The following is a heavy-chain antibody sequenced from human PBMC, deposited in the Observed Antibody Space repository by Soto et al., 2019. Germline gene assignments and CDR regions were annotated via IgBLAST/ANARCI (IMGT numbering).Heavy chain of an antibody. CDR3: ARVKGRTVAGTIPYYYYYYGMDV. CDR1: GGSISSGAYY. J-gene: IGHJ6*02. D-gene: IGHD6-19*01. Sequence: QVQLQESGPGLVKPSQTLSLTCTVSGGSISSGAYYWSWIRQHPGKGLEWIGYIHYSGKTYYNPSLKSPITISVDTPKNQFSLKLSSVTAADTAVYYCARVKGRTVAGTIPYYYYYYGMDVWGQGTTVTVSS. CDR2: IHYSGKT. V-gene: IGHV4-31*01.